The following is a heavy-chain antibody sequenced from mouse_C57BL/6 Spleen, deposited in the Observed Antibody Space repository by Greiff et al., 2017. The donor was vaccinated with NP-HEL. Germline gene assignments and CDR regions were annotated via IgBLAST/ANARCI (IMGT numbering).Heavy chain of an antibody. CDR3: ARDDYDVDWFAY. J-gene: IGHJ3*01. Sequence: QVQLQQPGAELVKPGASVKMSCKASGYTFTSYWITWVKQRPGQGLEWIGDIYPGSGSTNYNEKFKSKATLTVDTSSSTAYMQLSSLTSEDSAVYYCARDDYDVDWFAYWGQGTLVTVSA. CDR1: GYTFTSYW. V-gene: IGHV1-55*01. D-gene: IGHD2-4*01. CDR2: IYPGSGST.